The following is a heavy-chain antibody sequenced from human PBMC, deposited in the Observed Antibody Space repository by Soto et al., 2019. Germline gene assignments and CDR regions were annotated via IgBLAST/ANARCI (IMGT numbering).Heavy chain of an antibody. V-gene: IGHV1-18*04. CDR3: ARAAQYCSGGSCYLGAFDI. J-gene: IGHJ3*02. CDR2: ISAYNGNT. D-gene: IGHD2-15*01. Sequence: GASAKVSCKASGYTFTSYGISWVRQAPGQGLEWMGWISAYNGNTNYAQKLRGRVTMTTDTSTSTAYMELRSLRSDDTAVYYCARAAQYCSGGSCYLGAFDIWGQGTMVTVSS. CDR1: GYTFTSYG.